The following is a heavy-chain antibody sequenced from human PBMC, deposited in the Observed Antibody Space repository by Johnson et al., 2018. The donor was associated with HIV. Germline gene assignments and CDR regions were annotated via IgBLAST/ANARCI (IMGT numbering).Heavy chain of an antibody. D-gene: IGHD6-19*01. CDR3: ARDGVYSSPHDAFDI. CDR2: ISGSGGRT. J-gene: IGHJ3*02. V-gene: IGHV3-23*04. Sequence: VQLVESGGGLVQPGGSLRLSCAASGLTFSDYAMSWVRQAPGKGLEWVSAISGSGGRTYYADSVKGRFTLSRDNSKNTLYLQMDNLRTEDTAVYYCARDGVYSSPHDAFDIWGQGTMVIVSS. CDR1: GLTFSDYA.